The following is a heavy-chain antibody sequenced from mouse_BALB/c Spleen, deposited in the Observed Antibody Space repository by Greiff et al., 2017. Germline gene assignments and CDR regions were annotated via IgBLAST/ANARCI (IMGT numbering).Heavy chain of an antibody. CDR2: ISYDGSN. Sequence: EVQLVESGPGLVKPSQSLSLTCSVTGYSITSGYYWNWIRQFPGNKLEWMGYISYDGSNNYNPSLKNRISITRDTSKNQFFLKLNSVTTEDTATYYCARGGRYFDYWGQGTTLTVSS. V-gene: IGHV3-6*02. D-gene: IGHD3-3*01. CDR3: ARGGRYFDY. J-gene: IGHJ2*01. CDR1: GYSITSGYY.